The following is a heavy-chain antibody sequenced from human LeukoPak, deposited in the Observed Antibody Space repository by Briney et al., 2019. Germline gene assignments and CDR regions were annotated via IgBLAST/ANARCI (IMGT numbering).Heavy chain of an antibody. J-gene: IGHJ6*02. D-gene: IGHD5-18*01. Sequence: PGGSLRLSCAASGFTFISQAMAWVRQAPGKGLEWVSAISGSGGGTHYADSVKGRFTVSRDNSKNTLYLQMNSLSAEDTAIYYCAKREYRSGFAMDVWGQGTTVTVSS. CDR2: ISGSGGGT. V-gene: IGHV3-23*01. CDR3: AKREYRSGFAMDV. CDR1: GFTFISQA.